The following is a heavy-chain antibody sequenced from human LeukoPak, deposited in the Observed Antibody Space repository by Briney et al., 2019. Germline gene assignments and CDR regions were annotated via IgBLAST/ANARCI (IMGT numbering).Heavy chain of an antibody. CDR2: IYHSGST. J-gene: IGHJ3*02. Sequence: SETLSLTCTVSGGSISSGGYYWSWIRQPPGKGLEWIGYIYHSGSTYYNPSLKSRVTISVDRSKNQFSLKLSSVTAADTAVYYCAKDHYDILTGPWGAFDIWGQGTMVTVSS. D-gene: IGHD3-9*01. V-gene: IGHV4-30-2*01. CDR3: AKDHYDILTGPWGAFDI. CDR1: GGSISSGGYY.